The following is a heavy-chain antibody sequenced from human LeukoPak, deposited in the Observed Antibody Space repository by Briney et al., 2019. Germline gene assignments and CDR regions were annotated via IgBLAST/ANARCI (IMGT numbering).Heavy chain of an antibody. CDR1: GFTFSSYG. CDR2: ISGSGDRT. D-gene: IGHD3-3*01. Sequence: GGSLRLSCAASGFTFSSYGMHWVRQAPGKGLEWVSTISGSGDRTYYADSVKGRFTISRDNAKNSLYLQMNSLRAEDTAVYYCARVNSFPDFPNMDVWGKGTTVTVSS. J-gene: IGHJ6*03. V-gene: IGHV3-21*01. CDR3: ARVNSFPDFPNMDV.